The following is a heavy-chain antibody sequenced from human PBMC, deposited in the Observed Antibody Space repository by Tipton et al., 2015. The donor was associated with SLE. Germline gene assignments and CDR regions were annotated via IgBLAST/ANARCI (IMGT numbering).Heavy chain of an antibody. CDR1: GFTFRSYA. V-gene: IGHV3-64*02. CDR2: ISSDGRVT. D-gene: IGHD1-26*01. CDR3: AKDGGSHRFDY. J-gene: IGHJ4*02. Sequence: SLRLSCAASGFTFRSYAMHWVRQAPGKGLEYVSVISSDGRVTYYADSVKGRFTISRDNTKNTLYLHMGSLRAEDMAVYYCAKDGGSHRFDYWGQGILVTVSS.